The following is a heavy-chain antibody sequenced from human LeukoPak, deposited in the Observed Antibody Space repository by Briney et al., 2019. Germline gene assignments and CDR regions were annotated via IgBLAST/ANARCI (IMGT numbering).Heavy chain of an antibody. CDR1: GFAFSSYA. V-gene: IGHV3-30-3*01. CDR2: ISHDGSSE. D-gene: IGHD3-10*01. J-gene: IGHJ6*02. CDR3: AREVLVRGVHYYGMDV. Sequence: PGTSLRLSCAASGFAFSSYAMHWVRQAPGKGLEWVAVISHDGSSEFYADSVRGRFTISRDNSKNTLYLQMNSLRVEDTAVYYCAREVLVRGVHYYGMDVWGQGTTVTVSS.